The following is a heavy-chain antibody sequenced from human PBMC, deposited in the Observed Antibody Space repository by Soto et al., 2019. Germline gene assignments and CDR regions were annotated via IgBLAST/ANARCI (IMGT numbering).Heavy chain of an antibody. Sequence: SETLSLTCTVSGGSISSSSHYWGWIRQPPGKGLEWIGSIYYSGSTYYNPSLKSRVTISVDTYKNQFSVKLRSVTAADTAVYYCASAGADYVWGSYRTFDNWGQGTLVTVSS. CDR3: ASAGADYVWGSYRTFDN. CDR1: GGSISSSSHY. J-gene: IGHJ4*02. D-gene: IGHD3-16*02. V-gene: IGHV4-39*01. CDR2: IYYSGST.